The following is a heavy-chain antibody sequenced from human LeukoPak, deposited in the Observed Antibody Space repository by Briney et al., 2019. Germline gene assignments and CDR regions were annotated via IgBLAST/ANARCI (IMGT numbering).Heavy chain of an antibody. V-gene: IGHV1-2*02. D-gene: IGHD2-2*02. CDR3: ASPPIGYCSSTSCYKLAFDI. CDR1: GYTFTGYY. CDR2: INPNSGGT. J-gene: IGHJ3*02. Sequence: ASVKVSCKASGYTFTGYYMHWVRQAPGQGLEWMGWINPNSGGTNYAQKFQGRVTMTRDTSISTAYMELSRLRSDDTAVYYCASPPIGYCSSTSCYKLAFDIWGQGTMVTVSS.